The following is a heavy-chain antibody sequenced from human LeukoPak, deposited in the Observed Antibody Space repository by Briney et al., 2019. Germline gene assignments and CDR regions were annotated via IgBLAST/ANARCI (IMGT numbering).Heavy chain of an antibody. CDR1: GYTFTGYY. CDR3: ASSITMIVVVINPHPLDY. V-gene: IGHV1-2*02. CDR2: INPNSGGT. J-gene: IGHJ4*02. Sequence: GASVKVSCKASGYTFTGYYMHWVRQAPGQGLEWMGWINPNSGGTNYAQKFQGRVTMTRDTSISTAYMELSRLRSDDTAVYYCASSITMIVVVINPHPLDYWGQGTLVTVSS. D-gene: IGHD3-22*01.